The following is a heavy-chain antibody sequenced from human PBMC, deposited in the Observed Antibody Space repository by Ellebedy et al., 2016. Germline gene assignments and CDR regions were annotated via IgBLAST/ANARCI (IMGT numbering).Heavy chain of an antibody. D-gene: IGHD4-17*01. V-gene: IGHV4-4*02. Sequence: SETLSLTCAVSGGSISSSNWWSWVRQPPGKGLEWFGEIYHSGSTNYNPSLKSRVTISVDTSKNQFSLKLSSVTAADTAVYYCARLPHYGDYRTPTDNWYFDLWGRGTLVTVSS. CDR2: IYHSGST. J-gene: IGHJ2*01. CDR3: ARLPHYGDYRTPTDNWYFDL. CDR1: GGSISSSNW.